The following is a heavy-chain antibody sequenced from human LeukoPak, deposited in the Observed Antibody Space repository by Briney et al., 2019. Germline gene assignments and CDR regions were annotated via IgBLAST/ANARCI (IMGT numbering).Heavy chain of an antibody. D-gene: IGHD4-17*01. J-gene: IGHJ5*02. CDR1: GGSFSGYY. V-gene: IGHV4-34*01. CDR3: ARGAYDYGDYAKSFDP. CDR2: INHSGST. Sequence: SETLSLTCAVYGGSFSGYYWSWIRQPPGKGLEWIGEINHSGSTNYNPSLKSRVTISVDTSKNQFSLKLSSVTAADTAVYYCARGAYDYGDYAKSFDPWGQGTLVTVSS.